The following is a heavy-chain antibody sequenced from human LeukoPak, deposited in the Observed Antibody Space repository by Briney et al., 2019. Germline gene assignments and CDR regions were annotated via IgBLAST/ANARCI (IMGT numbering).Heavy chain of an antibody. CDR3: ARRYCTDGVCYLVS. CDR1: GGSISSYY. CDR2: IYFTGST. Sequence: SETLSLTCTVSGGSISSYYWSWIRQPPGKGLEWIGYIYFTGSTNYNPSLKSRVTMSVDTSNHQFSLKLSSVTAADTAVYYCARRYCTDGVCYLVSWGQGTLVTVSS. J-gene: IGHJ5*02. V-gene: IGHV4-59*12. D-gene: IGHD2-8*01.